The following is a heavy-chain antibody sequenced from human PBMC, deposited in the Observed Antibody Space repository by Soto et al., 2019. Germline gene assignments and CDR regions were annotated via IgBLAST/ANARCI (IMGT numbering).Heavy chain of an antibody. CDR1: GGSISSYY. J-gene: IGHJ4*02. Sequence: SETLSLTCTVSGGSISSYYWSWIRQPPGKGLEWIGYIYYSGSNNYNPSLKSRVTISVDTSKNQFSLKLSSVTAADTAVYYCAGSSYYYDSSGYSSFDYWGQGTLVTVSS. V-gene: IGHV4-59*01. CDR3: AGSSYYYDSSGYSSFDY. CDR2: IYYSGSN. D-gene: IGHD3-22*01.